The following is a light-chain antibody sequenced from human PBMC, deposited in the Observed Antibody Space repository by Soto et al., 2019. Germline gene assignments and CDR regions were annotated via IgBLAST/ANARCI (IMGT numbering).Light chain of an antibody. CDR1: QSVSNNY. CDR3: QQYTSSPFT. J-gene: IGKJ3*01. V-gene: IGKV3-20*01. CDR2: GAS. Sequence: EIVLTQSPGTLSLSTGERATLSCRASQSVSNNYLAWYQQKPGQAPRLLIYGASNRATGIPDRFSGSGSGTDFTLTISRLEPEDFAVYYCQQYTSSPFTFGPGTKVDNK.